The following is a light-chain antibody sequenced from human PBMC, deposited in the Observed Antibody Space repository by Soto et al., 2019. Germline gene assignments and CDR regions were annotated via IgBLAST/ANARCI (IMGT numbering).Light chain of an antibody. Sequence: QSALTQPASVSGSPGQSITSSCTVTSSDVGGYNYVSWYQQHPGKSPKLMIYVVSKRPSGVSNRFSGCKSGNTASLTISGLQAEDEADYYCSSYTSSSTLEGVFGTGTK. CDR2: VVS. CDR3: SSYTSSSTLEGV. V-gene: IGLV2-14*01. CDR1: SSDVGGYNY. J-gene: IGLJ1*01.